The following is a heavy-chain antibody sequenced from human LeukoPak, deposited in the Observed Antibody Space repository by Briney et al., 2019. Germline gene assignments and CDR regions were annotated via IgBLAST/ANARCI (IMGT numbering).Heavy chain of an antibody. V-gene: IGHV3-74*01. CDR3: ARVGELLRSFDY. D-gene: IGHD1-26*01. CDR2: INTDGSIT. CDR1: GFTFSSYW. J-gene: IGHJ4*02. Sequence: GGSLSLSCAASGFTFSSYWIHWVCQAPGKGLVWVSRINTDGSITSYADSVKGRFTISRDNAKNSLYLQMNSLRDEDTAVYYCARVGELLRSFDYWGQGTLVTVSS.